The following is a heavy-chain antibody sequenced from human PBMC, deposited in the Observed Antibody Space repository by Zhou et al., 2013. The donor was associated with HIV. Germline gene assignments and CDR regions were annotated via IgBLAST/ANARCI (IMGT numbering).Heavy chain of an antibody. Sequence: TISVDTSKNQFSLKLSSVTAADTAVYYCARGERRFDYWGQGTLVTVSS. J-gene: IGHJ4*02. V-gene: IGHV4-39*07. CDR3: ARGERRFDY.